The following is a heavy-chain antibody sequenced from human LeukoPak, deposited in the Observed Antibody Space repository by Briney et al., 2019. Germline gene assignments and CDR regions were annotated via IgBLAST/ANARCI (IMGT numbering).Heavy chain of an antibody. CDR2: INWDGRNP. CDR1: GFTFDDYN. D-gene: IGHD4-4*01. Sequence: GGSLRLSCAGSGFTFDDYNIHWVRQAPGKGLEWVSLINWDGRNPLYADSVKGRFTISRDNSKNSVYLQMNSLRNEDTAVYYCAKDSDYLNYRSDYFDHWGQGTLVTVSS. CDR3: AKDSDYLNYRSDYFDH. V-gene: IGHV3-43*01. J-gene: IGHJ4*02.